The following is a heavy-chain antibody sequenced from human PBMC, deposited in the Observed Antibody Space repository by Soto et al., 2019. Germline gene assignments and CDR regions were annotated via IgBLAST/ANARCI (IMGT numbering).Heavy chain of an antibody. D-gene: IGHD3-10*01. J-gene: IGHJ4*02. V-gene: IGHV3-30-3*01. CDR3: ARDDSPMVRGLQPEF. CDR2: ISYDGNNK. Sequence: QVQLVESGGGVVQPGRSLRLSCAASGFPFSNYVMHWVRQAPGKGLEWAAVISYDGNNKYYADSVKGRFTISRDNSKNTLYLQMNSLRTEDTAMYYCARDDSPMVRGLQPEFWGQGILVTVSS. CDR1: GFPFSNYV.